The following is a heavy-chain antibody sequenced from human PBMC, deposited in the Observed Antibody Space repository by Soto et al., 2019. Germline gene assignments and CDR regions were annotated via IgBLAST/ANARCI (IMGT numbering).Heavy chain of an antibody. Sequence: EVQLVESGGGLVQPGGSLRLSCAASGFTFSSYEMNWVRQAPGKGLEWASYISSSGSTIYYADSVKGRFTISRDNAKNSLYLQMNSLRAEDTAVYYCARDRSGYCSGGSCYSDYYYGMDVWGQGTTVTVSS. J-gene: IGHJ6*02. CDR3: ARDRSGYCSGGSCYSDYYYGMDV. CDR1: GFTFSSYE. V-gene: IGHV3-48*03. CDR2: ISSSGSTI. D-gene: IGHD2-15*01.